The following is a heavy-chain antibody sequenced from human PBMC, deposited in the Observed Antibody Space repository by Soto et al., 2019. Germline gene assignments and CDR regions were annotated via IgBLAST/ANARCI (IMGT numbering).Heavy chain of an antibody. CDR1: GASISNHY. D-gene: IGHD2-2*02. CDR2: VSNTGIT. J-gene: IGHJ5*02. CDR3: AREFGVCSTRCYRNNYFHP. V-gene: IGHV4-59*11. Sequence: PSETLSLTCTVSGASISNHYWSWIRQSPGKGLEWIGYVSNTGITSYSRSIQGRVTFSVDSSKNRISLSLSSVTAADTAIYYCAREFGVCSTRCYRNNYFHPWGQGALVTGSS.